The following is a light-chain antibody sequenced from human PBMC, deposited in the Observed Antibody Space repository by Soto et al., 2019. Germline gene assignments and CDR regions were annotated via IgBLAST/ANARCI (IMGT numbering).Light chain of an antibody. CDR3: QQYNSYSWT. CDR1: QSISSW. V-gene: IGKV1-5*01. Sequence: DIQMTQSPSTLSASVGDRVTITCRASQSISSWLAWYQQKPGKAPKLLIYDASSLESGVPSRFSGSGSGTEFTLTISSLQPDDFATYYCQQYNSYSWTFGKGNKVEIK. CDR2: DAS. J-gene: IGKJ1*01.